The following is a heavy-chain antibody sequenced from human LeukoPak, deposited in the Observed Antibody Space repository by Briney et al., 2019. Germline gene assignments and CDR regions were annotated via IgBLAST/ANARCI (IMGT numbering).Heavy chain of an antibody. V-gene: IGHV4-34*01. CDR2: INHSGST. Sequence: ASETLSLTCAVYGGSFSGYYWSWIRQPPGKGLEWIGEINHSGSTNYNPSLKSRVTISVDTSKNQFSLKLSSVTAADTAVYYCARARGGYNSRGYFDYWGQGTLVTVSS. CDR3: ARARGGYNSRGYFDY. CDR1: GGSFSGYY. D-gene: IGHD5-24*01. J-gene: IGHJ4*02.